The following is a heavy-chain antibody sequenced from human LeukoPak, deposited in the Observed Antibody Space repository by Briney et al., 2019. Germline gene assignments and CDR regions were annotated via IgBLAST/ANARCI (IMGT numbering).Heavy chain of an antibody. CDR3: AKYCGYSSSWYKLGFDY. D-gene: IGHD6-13*01. CDR1: GFTFSTYA. Sequence: GGSLRLSCAASGFTFSTYAMSWVRQAPGKGLEWVSAISSSGGSTYYADSVKGRFTISRDNSENTLYLQMNSLRAEDTAVYYCAKYCGYSSSWYKLGFDYWGQGTLVTVSS. V-gene: IGHV3-23*01. J-gene: IGHJ4*02. CDR2: ISSSGGST.